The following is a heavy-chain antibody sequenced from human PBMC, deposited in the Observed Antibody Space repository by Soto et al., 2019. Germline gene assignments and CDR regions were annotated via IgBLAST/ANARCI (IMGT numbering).Heavy chain of an antibody. J-gene: IGHJ4*02. CDR2: IDGNNEK. CDR3: ARTMPAAGTFDY. Sequence: SGPTLVNPTQPLTLTCTFSGFSLITGGVRVSWIRQPPGQALEWLARIDGNNEKYYTTSLKTRLTISKDNSKNQVVLTMTNMDPVDTGTYYCARTMPAAGTFDYWGQGALVTVSS. CDR1: GFSLITGGVR. V-gene: IGHV2-70*04. D-gene: IGHD6-13*01.